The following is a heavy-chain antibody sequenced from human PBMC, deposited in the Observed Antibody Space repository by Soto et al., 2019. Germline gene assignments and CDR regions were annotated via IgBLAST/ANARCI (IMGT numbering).Heavy chain of an antibody. J-gene: IGHJ4*02. D-gene: IGHD6-13*01. CDR2: IKNKANSYTT. CDR1: GFTFSDHY. Sequence: EVQLVESGGGLVQPEGSLRLSCAASGFTFSDHYMDWVRQAPGKGLEWVGRIKNKANSYTTEYAAPVKGRFIISRDDSKNSMFLQMNRLKTDDTAVYYCTRVRLSSSRSSDYWGQGSLVTVSS. V-gene: IGHV3-72*01. CDR3: TRVRLSSSRSSDY.